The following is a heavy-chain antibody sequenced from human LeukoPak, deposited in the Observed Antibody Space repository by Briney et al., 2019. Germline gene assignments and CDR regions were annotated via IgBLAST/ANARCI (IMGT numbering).Heavy chain of an antibody. CDR3: ARGHVLRFLEWLMLDY. Sequence: PSETLSLTSTVSGGSISSGSYYWSWIRQPAGKGLEWIGRIYTSGSTNYNPSLKSRVTISVDTSKNQFSLKLSSVTAADTAVYYCARGHVLRFLEWLMLDYWGQGTLVTVSS. CDR2: IYTSGST. J-gene: IGHJ4*02. D-gene: IGHD3-3*01. CDR1: GGSISSGSYY. V-gene: IGHV4-61*02.